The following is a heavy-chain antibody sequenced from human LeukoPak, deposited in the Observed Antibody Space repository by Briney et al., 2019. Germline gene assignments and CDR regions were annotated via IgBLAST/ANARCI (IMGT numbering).Heavy chain of an antibody. V-gene: IGHV3-23*01. CDR2: ISGTGDNT. CDR1: GFTFFIYG. Sequence: PGGTLRLSCAVSGFTFFIYGMTWVRQAPGKGLEWVSTISGTGDNTYYADSVKGRFTISRDNSKNMLFLQMNSLRAEDTAVYYCARGGAGVYFFDYWGQGILVTVSS. J-gene: IGHJ4*02. CDR3: ARGGAGVYFFDY. D-gene: IGHD6-13*01.